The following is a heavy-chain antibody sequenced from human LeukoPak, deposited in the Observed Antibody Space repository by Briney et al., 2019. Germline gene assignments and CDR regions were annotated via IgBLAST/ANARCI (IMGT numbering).Heavy chain of an antibody. Sequence: GGSLRLSCAPSGFTFSNYAMSWVRQAPGKGLEWVAVISYDGSNKYYADSVKGRFTISRDNSKNTLYLQMNSLRAEDTAVYYCARDLWFGELFYEATGNTDNWGQGTLVTVSS. V-gene: IGHV3-30-3*01. CDR3: ARDLWFGELFYEATGNTDN. CDR2: ISYDGSNK. CDR1: GFTFSNYA. D-gene: IGHD3-10*01. J-gene: IGHJ4*02.